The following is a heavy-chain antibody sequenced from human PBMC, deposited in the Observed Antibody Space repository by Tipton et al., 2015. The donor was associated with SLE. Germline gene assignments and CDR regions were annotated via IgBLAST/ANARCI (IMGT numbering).Heavy chain of an antibody. CDR1: GGSISSYY. D-gene: IGHD2-15*01. CDR3: ATSAGYCSVTSCLGH. J-gene: IGHJ4*02. Sequence: TLSLTCSLSGGSISSYYCSWVRPSPGKGLEWIGSVYYFGSTNYNPSLKSRATVSVDTSRNHFSLRLTSVSAADTAVYYCATSAGYCSVTSCLGHWGQGTLVTVS. V-gene: IGHV4-59*01. CDR2: VYYFGST.